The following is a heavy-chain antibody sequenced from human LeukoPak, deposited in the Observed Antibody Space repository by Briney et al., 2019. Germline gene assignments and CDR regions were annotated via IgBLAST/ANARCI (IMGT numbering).Heavy chain of an antibody. V-gene: IGHV4-39*01. CDR1: GVSISSSNSY. D-gene: IGHD3/OR15-3a*01. CDR3: ARQTGSGLFILP. J-gene: IGHJ4*02. Sequence: PSETLSLTCTVSGVSISSSNSYWGWFRQPPGKGLEWIGSIYYSGNTYYNASLKSQVSISIDTSKNQFSLRLTSVTAADTAVYYCARQTGSGLFILPGGQGTLVTVSS. CDR2: IYYSGNT.